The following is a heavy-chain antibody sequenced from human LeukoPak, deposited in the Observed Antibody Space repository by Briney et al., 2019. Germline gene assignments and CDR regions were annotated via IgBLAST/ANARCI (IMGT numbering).Heavy chain of an antibody. CDR1: GGSFSGYY. CDR3: ARGPGTMVRGVTFGY. CDR2: INHSGST. D-gene: IGHD3-10*01. Sequence: SETLSLTCAVYGGSFSGYYWSWIRQPPGKGLEWIGEINHSGSTNYNPSLKSRVTISVDTSKNQFSLKLSSVTAADTAVYYCARGPGTMVRGVTFGYWGQGTLVTVSS. V-gene: IGHV4-34*01. J-gene: IGHJ4*02.